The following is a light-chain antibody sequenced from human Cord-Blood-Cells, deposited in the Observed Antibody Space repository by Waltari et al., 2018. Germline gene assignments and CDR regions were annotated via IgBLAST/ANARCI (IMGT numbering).Light chain of an antibody. CDR1: QSISSY. J-gene: IGKJ2*03. CDR3: QQSYSTPYS. CDR2: AAS. V-gene: IGKV1-39*01. Sequence: DRVTITCRASQSISSYLNWYQQKPGKAPKLLIYAASSLQSGVPSRFSGSGSGTDFTLTISSLQPEDFATYYCQQSYSTPYSFGQVTKLEIK.